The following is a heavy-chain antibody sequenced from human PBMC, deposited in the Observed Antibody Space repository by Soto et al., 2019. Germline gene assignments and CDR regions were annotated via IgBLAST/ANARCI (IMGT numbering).Heavy chain of an antibody. V-gene: IGHV1-18*04. CDR3: ARGLYYGSGGYRWFDP. CDR1: GYTFTTYG. Sequence: QVQLVQSGAEVKKPGASVKVSCKTSGYTFTTYGISWVRQAPGQGLEWMGWISAYNGNTNYAQRLQGRVTMTTDTSTTPAYIELRSLKTDGTAVDYCARGLYYGSGGYRWFDPWGQGTLVTVSS. J-gene: IGHJ5*02. D-gene: IGHD3-10*01. CDR2: ISAYNGNT.